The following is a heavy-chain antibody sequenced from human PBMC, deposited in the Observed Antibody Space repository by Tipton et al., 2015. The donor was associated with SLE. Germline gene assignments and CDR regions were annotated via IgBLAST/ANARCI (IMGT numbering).Heavy chain of an antibody. D-gene: IGHD1-1*01. CDR2: VYYSGST. J-gene: IGHJ4*02. CDR1: GGSVSSSSNY. V-gene: IGHV4-39*01. CDR3: ARQSHDVPHTAAFDY. Sequence: TLSLTCTVSGGSVSSSSNYWAWIRQPPGKGLEWIGSVYYSGSTYNNPSLKSRVTISVDTSKNQFSLKLSSVTAADTAIYYCARQSHDVPHTAAFDYWGQGTLVTVSS.